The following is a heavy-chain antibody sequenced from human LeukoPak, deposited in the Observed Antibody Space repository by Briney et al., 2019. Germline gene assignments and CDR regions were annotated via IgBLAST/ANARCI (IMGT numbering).Heavy chain of an antibody. CDR2: INSDGTST. CDR3: ARATLDIVGAARTFDY. D-gene: IGHD2-2*03. Sequence: GGSLRLSCAASGFTFSSYWMHWVRQAPGEGLVCVSRINSDGTSTTYADSVKGRFTISRDNARNTLYMQMNSLRAEDTAVYYCARATLDIVGAARTFDYWGQGTLVTVSS. CDR1: GFTFSSYW. V-gene: IGHV3-74*01. J-gene: IGHJ4*02.